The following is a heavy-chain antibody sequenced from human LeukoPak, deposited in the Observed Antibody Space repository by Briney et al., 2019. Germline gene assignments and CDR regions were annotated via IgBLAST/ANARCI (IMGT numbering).Heavy chain of an antibody. D-gene: IGHD4-17*01. Sequence: SETLSLTCTVSGGSISSGGYYWSWIRQPPGKGLEWIGYIYHSGSTYYNPSLKSRVTISVDTSKNQFSLKLSSVTAADTAVYYCAGHDYGDYVGKTSAFDIWGQGTMVTVSS. CDR2: IYHSGST. J-gene: IGHJ3*02. CDR1: GGSISSGGYY. V-gene: IGHV4-30-2*01. CDR3: AGHDYGDYVGKTSAFDI.